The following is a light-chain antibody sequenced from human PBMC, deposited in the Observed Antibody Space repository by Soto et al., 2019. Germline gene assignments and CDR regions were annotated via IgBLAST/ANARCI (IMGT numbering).Light chain of an antibody. J-gene: IGKJ4*01. CDR3: QQYDTSLPYT. CDR1: KGFNINY. CDR2: GAS. Sequence: EIVLTQSPGTLSLSQGKGAPFSCEASKGFNINYLPWYQHKPGQAPRLLIYGASSRATGIPDRFSGSGSGTDFTLTIRRLEPEDFAVYYCQQYDTSLPYTFGGGTKVEIK. V-gene: IGKV3-20*01.